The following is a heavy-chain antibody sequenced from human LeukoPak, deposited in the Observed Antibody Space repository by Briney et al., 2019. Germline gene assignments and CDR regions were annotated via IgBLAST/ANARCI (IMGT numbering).Heavy chain of an antibody. CDR3: ARGGSGWYGAFDI. J-gene: IGHJ3*02. D-gene: IGHD6-19*01. CDR2: IYSGGST. Sequence: LSGGSLRLSCAASGFTVSSNYMSWVRQAPGKGLEWVSVIYSGGSTYYADSVKGRFTISRDNSKNTLYLQMNSLRAEDTAVYYCARGGSGWYGAFDIWGQGTMVTVSS. V-gene: IGHV3-53*01. CDR1: GFTVSSNY.